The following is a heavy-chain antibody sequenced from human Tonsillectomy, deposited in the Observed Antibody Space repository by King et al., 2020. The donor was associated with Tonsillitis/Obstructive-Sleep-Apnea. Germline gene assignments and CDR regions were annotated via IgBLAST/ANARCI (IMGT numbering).Heavy chain of an antibody. J-gene: IGHJ5*02. CDR3: ARGSVVVVPAVIVWWFDP. CDR1: GGSFSGYY. V-gene: IGHV4-34*01. Sequence: VQLQQWGAGLLKPSETLSLTCAVYGGSFSGYYWSWIRQPPGKGLEWIGEINHSGSTNYNPSLKSRVTISVDTSKNQFSLKLTSVTAADTAVYYCARGSVVVVPAVIVWWFDPWGQGTLVTVSS. CDR2: INHSGST. D-gene: IGHD2-2*01.